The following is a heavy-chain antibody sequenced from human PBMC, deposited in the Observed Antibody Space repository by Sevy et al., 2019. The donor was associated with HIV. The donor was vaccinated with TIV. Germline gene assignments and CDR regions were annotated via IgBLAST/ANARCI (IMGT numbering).Heavy chain of an antibody. Sequence: GGSLRLSCAGFGFDVSNNYMSWVRQAPGKGLEWVSIIYSSGTTYYADSVKGRFTISRDKSKNTVYLQMSSLRADDTAFYHCARDYSRRPGWFDPWGQGTLVTVSS. CDR1: GFDVSNNY. J-gene: IGHJ5*02. D-gene: IGHD6-13*01. V-gene: IGHV3-53*01. CDR2: IYSSGTT. CDR3: ARDYSRRPGWFDP.